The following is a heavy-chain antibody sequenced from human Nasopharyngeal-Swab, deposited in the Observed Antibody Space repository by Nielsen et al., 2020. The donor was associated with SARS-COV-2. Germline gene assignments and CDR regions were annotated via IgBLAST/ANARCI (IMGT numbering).Heavy chain of an antibody. CDR3: ARANLGYCSSTSCSRAFDI. V-gene: IGHV1-2*04. D-gene: IGHD2-2*01. Sequence: ASVKVSCKASGYTFIGYYMHWVRQAPGQGLEWMGWINPNSGGTNYAQKFQGWVTMTRDTSISTAYMELSRLRSDDTAVYYCARANLGYCSSTSCSRAFDIWGQGTMVTVSS. CDR1: GYTFIGYY. CDR2: INPNSGGT. J-gene: IGHJ3*02.